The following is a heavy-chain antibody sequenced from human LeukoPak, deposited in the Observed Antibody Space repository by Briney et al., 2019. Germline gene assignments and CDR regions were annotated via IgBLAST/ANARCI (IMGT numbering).Heavy chain of an antibody. CDR3: ASRGGYYDSSGYGGFDY. CDR2: ISGGGGST. CDR1: GFTFSSYA. Sequence: GGSLRLSCAASGFTFSSYAMSWVRQAPGKGLEWVSAISGGGGSTYYADSVKGRFTISRDNSKNTLYLQMNSLRAEDTAVYYCASRGGYYDSSGYGGFDYWGQGNLVTVSS. V-gene: IGHV3-23*01. D-gene: IGHD3-22*01. J-gene: IGHJ4*02.